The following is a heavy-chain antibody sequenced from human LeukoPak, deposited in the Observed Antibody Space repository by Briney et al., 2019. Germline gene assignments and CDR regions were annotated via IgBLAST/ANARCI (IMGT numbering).Heavy chain of an antibody. J-gene: IGHJ4*02. V-gene: IGHV3-30*18. D-gene: IGHD2-15*01. CDR2: ISYDGSNK. Sequence: GGSLRLSCAASGFTFSSYGMHWVRQAPGKGLEWVAVISYDGSNKYYADSVKGRFTISRDNSKNTLYLQMNSLRAEDTAVYYCAKVKRGGRLGYWGQGTLVTVSS. CDR1: GFTFSSYG. CDR3: AKVKRGGRLGY.